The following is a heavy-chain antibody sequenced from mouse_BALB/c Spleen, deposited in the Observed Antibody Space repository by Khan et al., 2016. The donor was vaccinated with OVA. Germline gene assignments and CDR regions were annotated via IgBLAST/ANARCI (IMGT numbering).Heavy chain of an antibody. CDR2: ISSGSNTI. CDR3: TRRGIYDGYYGGAMDY. J-gene: IGHJ4*01. D-gene: IGHD2-3*01. V-gene: IGHV5-17*02. CDR1: GFTLSSFG. Sequence: EVELVESGGGLVQPGGSRKLSCAASGFTLSSFGMHWVRQAPEKGLEWVAYISSGSNTINYADTVKGRFTISRDNSQNTLLLQMTSLRTEAWAMFDGTRRGIYDGYYGGAMDYWGQGTSVTVSS.